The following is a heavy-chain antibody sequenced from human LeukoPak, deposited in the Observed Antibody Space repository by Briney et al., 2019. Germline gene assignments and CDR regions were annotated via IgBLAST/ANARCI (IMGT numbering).Heavy chain of an antibody. V-gene: IGHV4-59*01. CDR2: IYYSGST. CDR1: GGSISSYY. Sequence: SETLSLTCTVSGGSISSYYRSWIRQPPGKGLEWIGYIYYSGSTNYNPSLKSRVTISVDTSKNQFSLKLSSVTAADTAVYYCAGGSVDSSGSYDYWGQGTLVTVSS. J-gene: IGHJ4*02. D-gene: IGHD3-22*01. CDR3: AGGSVDSSGSYDY.